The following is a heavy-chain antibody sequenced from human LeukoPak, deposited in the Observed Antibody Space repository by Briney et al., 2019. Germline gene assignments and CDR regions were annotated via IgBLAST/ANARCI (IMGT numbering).Heavy chain of an antibody. CDR1: GYSFTSYW. V-gene: IGHV5-51*01. J-gene: IGHJ4*02. Sequence: GESLKISCKGSGYSFTSYWIGWVRQMPGKGLEWMGIIYPGDSDTRYSPSFQGQVTISADKSISTAYLQWSSLKASDTAMYYCATTYYYDSSDSFPFDYWGQGTLVTVSS. CDR2: IYPGDSDT. D-gene: IGHD3-22*01. CDR3: ATTYYYDSSDSFPFDY.